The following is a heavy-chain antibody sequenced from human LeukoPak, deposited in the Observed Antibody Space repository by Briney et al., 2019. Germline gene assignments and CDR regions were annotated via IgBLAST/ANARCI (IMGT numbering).Heavy chain of an antibody. V-gene: IGHV3-23*01. CDR3: ARIKGDSAFDI. Sequence: GGSLRLSCAASGFTFSSYAMSWVRQPPGKGLEGVSAISGSGCSTYYADSVKGRFTISRDNSKNTLYLQMNSLRAEDTAVYYCARIKGDSAFDIWGQGTMVTVSS. D-gene: IGHD2-21*01. CDR2: ISGSGCST. CDR1: GFTFSSYA. J-gene: IGHJ3*02.